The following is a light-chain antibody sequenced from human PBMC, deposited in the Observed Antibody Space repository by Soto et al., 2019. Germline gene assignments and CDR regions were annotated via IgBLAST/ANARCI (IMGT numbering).Light chain of an antibody. CDR3: QHYNSYSLT. CDR2: EVS. CDR1: QSISSW. J-gene: IGKJ4*01. Sequence: DIQMTQSPSTLSASVGDRVSITCRASQSISSWLAWYQQKPGKAPNLLIYEVSSLESGVPSRFSGSGSGTEFTLTISSLQPDDFATYYCQHYNSYSLTFGGGTKVEIK. V-gene: IGKV1-5*03.